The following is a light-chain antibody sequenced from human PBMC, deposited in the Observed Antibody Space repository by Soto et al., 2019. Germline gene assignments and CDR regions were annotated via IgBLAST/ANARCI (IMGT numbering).Light chain of an antibody. V-gene: IGKV1D-12*01. CDR2: AAS. CDR1: PDISTW. Sequence: DIQMTQSPSSVSASVGDRVTITCRASPDISTWLAWYQQKPGRAPKLLIYAASSLQTGVPSRFSGNGSGTDFSLTISSVQTEDFATYYSHQTRSFPLTFGGGTKVEIK. CDR3: HQTRSFPLT. J-gene: IGKJ4*01.